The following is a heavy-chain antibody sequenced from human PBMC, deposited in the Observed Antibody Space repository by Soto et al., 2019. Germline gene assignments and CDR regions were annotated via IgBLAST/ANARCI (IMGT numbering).Heavy chain of an antibody. Sequence: VQLVESGGGVVQPGRSLRLSCAASGFTFSSYGMHWVRQAPGKGLEWVAVISYDGSNKYYADPVKGRFTISRDNSKNTLYLQMNSLRAEDTAVYYCAKDIYLNSGYDLYYYYYGMDVWGQGTTVTVSS. V-gene: IGHV3-30*18. D-gene: IGHD5-12*01. J-gene: IGHJ6*02. CDR2: ISYDGSNK. CDR3: AKDIYLNSGYDLYYYYYGMDV. CDR1: GFTFSSYG.